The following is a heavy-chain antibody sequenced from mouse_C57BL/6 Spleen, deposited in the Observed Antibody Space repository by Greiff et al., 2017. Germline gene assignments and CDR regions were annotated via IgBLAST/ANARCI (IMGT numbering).Heavy chain of an antibody. Sequence: VMLVESGPGLVAPSQSLSITCTVSGFSLPSYGVRWVRQPPGKGLEWLGVIWGDGSTNYHSALISRLSISKDNSKSQVFLKLNSLQTDDTATYYCAKEAQDYAMDYWGKGTSVTVSS. V-gene: IGHV2-3*01. D-gene: IGHD1-3*01. J-gene: IGHJ4*01. CDR2: IWGDGST. CDR3: AKEAQDYAMDY. CDR1: GFSLPSYG.